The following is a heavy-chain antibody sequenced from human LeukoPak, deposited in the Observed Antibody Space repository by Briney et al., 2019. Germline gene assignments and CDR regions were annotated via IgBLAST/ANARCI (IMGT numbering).Heavy chain of an antibody. D-gene: IGHD6-13*01. CDR1: GYTFTGYY. V-gene: IGHV1-2*02. CDR2: INPNSGDT. J-gene: IGHJ4*02. Sequence: ASVKVSCKASGYTFTGYYIHWVRQAPVQGLEWMGWINPNSGDTNYAQKFQGRVTMTRDTSITTAYMELRSLISDDTAVYYCATGELHSSSWYSQLDYWGQGTLVTVSS. CDR3: ATGELHSSSWYSQLDY.